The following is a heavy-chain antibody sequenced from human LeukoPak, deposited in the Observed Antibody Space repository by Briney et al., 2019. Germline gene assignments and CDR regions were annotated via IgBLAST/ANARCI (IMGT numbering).Heavy chain of an antibody. V-gene: IGHV3-48*01. D-gene: IGHD4-17*01. Sequence: GGSLRLSCAASGFTLSTYSMNWVRQAPGKGLEWVSYISSGSRTIYYADSVRGRFTISRDNAKNSLYLQMNSLRAEDTAVYYCARVRTVTTFYFDYWGQGTLVTVSS. CDR1: GFTLSTYS. CDR3: ARVRTVTTFYFDY. CDR2: ISSGSRTI. J-gene: IGHJ4*02.